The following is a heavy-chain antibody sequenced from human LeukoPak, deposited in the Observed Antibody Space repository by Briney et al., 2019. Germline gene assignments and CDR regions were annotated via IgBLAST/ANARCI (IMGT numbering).Heavy chain of an antibody. J-gene: IGHJ4*02. Sequence: SETLSLTCAAYGGSFSGYYWSWIRQPPGKGLEWIGEINHSGSTNYNPSLKSRVTISVDTSKNQYSLKLSSVTAADTAVYYCTVKRYSTRGLDYWGQGTLVTVSS. CDR2: INHSGST. V-gene: IGHV4-34*01. CDR1: GGSFSGYY. D-gene: IGHD2-15*01. CDR3: TVKRYSTRGLDY.